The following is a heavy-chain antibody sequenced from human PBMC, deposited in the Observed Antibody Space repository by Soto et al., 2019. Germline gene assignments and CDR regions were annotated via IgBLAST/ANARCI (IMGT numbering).Heavy chain of an antibody. V-gene: IGHV3-7*01. Sequence: EVQLVESGGGLVQPGGSLRLSCAASGFTFSSYWMSWVRQAPGKGLEWVANIKQDGSEKYYVDSVKGRFTISRDNAKNSLYLQMNSLRAEDTSVYYCARDRDLRDFWSGHFGGVWFDPWGQGTLVTVSS. J-gene: IGHJ5*02. D-gene: IGHD3-3*01. CDR1: GFTFSSYW. CDR2: IKQDGSEK. CDR3: ARDRDLRDFWSGHFGGVWFDP.